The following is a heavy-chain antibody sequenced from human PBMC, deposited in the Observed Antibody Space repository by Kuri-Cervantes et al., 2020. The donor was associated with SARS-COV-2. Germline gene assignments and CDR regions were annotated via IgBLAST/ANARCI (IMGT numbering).Heavy chain of an antibody. CDR1: GCTFQEYA. CDR2: SSWNTGSI. D-gene: IGHD4-17*01. Sequence: SRAASGCTFQEYAMHRDRQAPGTGLGWVSGSSWNTGSIGYPDSVKGRFTISRDNAKNSLYLQMNSLRAEDTALYYGAKAHGGSYDYGDYKSGYCYFDLWGRGTLVTVSS. V-gene: IGHV3-9*01. J-gene: IGHJ2*01. CDR3: AKAHGGSYDYGDYKSGYCYFDL.